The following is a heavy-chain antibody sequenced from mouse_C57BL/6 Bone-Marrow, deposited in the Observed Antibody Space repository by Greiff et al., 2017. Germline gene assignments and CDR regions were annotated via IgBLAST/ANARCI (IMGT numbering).Heavy chain of an antibody. CDR1: GYTFTDYN. CDR3: ARDGYYSYAMDY. Sequence: EVQLQQSGPELVKPGASVKMSCKASGYTFTDYNMHWVKQSHGKSLEWIGYTNPNNGGTSYNQKFKGKATLTVNKSSSTAYMELRSLTSEDSAVYDCARDGYYSYAMDYWGQGTSVTVSS. D-gene: IGHD2-3*01. J-gene: IGHJ4*01. V-gene: IGHV1-22*01. CDR2: TNPNNGGT.